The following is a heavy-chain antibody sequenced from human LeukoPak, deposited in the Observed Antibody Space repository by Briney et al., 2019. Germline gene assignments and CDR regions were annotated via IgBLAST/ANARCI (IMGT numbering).Heavy chain of an antibody. V-gene: IGHV4-38-2*02. CDR3: ARGYCSGGSCYSYYYYNYMDV. CDR2: IHYSGST. CDR1: GNSISSGYY. D-gene: IGHD2-15*01. J-gene: IGHJ6*03. Sequence: SETLSLTCTVSGNSISSGYYWGWIRQPPGKGLEWIGSIHYSGSTNYNPSLKSRVTISVDTSKNQFSLKLSSVTAADTAVYYCARGYCSGGSCYSYYYYNYMDVWGKGTTVTVSS.